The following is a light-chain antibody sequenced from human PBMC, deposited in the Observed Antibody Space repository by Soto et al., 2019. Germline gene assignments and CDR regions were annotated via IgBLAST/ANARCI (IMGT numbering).Light chain of an antibody. Sequence: EKVLTQSPVTLSVSLGERATLSCRASQSITTNLAWYQQNPGQAPRLLIFGASNRATGIPAMLSCSGSGTEFSLAISSLQSEDSAIYYCQQYNDWPPLTFGGGTKVEI. CDR1: QSITTN. J-gene: IGKJ4*01. CDR2: GAS. CDR3: QQYNDWPPLT. V-gene: IGKV3-15*01.